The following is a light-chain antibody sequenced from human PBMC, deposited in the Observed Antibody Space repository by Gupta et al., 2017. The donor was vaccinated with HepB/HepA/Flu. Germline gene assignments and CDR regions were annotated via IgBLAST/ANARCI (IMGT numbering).Light chain of an antibody. CDR1: QSITTY. CDR3: QQGYAVPLT. J-gene: IGKJ4*01. Sequence: DIQMTQSPSSLSASVGDRVTITCRASQSITTYLNWYQQRPGGAPKIIIYGASRLGSGVPSRFSGSGSGTHFTLAISRLQPEDFATYYCQQGYAVPLTFGGGTKVEGK. CDR2: GAS. V-gene: IGKV1-39*01.